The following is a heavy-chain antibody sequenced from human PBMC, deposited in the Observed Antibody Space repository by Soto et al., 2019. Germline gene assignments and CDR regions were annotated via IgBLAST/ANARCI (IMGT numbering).Heavy chain of an antibody. CDR3: AKENGFQFVNFGASGFDY. CDR2: ISVSGSST. CDR1: GFRFSSKA. V-gene: IGHV3-23*01. Sequence: EVQLLESGGGLVQPGGSLRLSCAASGFRFSSKAMSWVRQAPGKGLEWVSIISVSGSSTYYTDSLKGRFTISRDNSKNMVYLEMNYLRAEYTAVYYCAKENGFQFVNFGASGFDYWGQGSLVSVSS. D-gene: IGHD6-6*01. J-gene: IGHJ4*02.